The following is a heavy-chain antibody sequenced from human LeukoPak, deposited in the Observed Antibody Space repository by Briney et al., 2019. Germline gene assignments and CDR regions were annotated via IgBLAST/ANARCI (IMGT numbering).Heavy chain of an antibody. V-gene: IGHV3-74*01. CDR1: GFTFSSHW. CDR3: AKDMTTVTTSGSDY. Sequence: PGGSLRLSCAASGFTFSSHWMHWVRQAPGKGLVWVSRINSDGSSISYADSVKGRFTISRDNAKNSLYLQMNSLRAEDTALYYCAKDMTTVTTSGSDYWGQGTLVTVSS. CDR2: INSDGSSI. D-gene: IGHD4-17*01. J-gene: IGHJ4*02.